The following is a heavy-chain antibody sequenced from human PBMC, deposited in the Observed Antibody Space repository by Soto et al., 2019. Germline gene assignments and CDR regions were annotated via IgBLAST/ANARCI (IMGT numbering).Heavy chain of an antibody. D-gene: IGHD2-21*02. CDR2: IIPIFGTA. CDR1: GGTFSSYA. V-gene: IGHV1-69*01. J-gene: IGHJ5*02. Sequence: QVQLVQSGAEVKKPGSSVKVSCKASGGTFSSYAISWVRQAPGQGLEWMGGIIPIFGTANYAQKFQGRVTITADESTSTAYMELSSLRSEDTAVYYCARDVATYCGGDCYSRHHNWFDPWGQGTLVTVSS. CDR3: ARDVATYCGGDCYSRHHNWFDP.